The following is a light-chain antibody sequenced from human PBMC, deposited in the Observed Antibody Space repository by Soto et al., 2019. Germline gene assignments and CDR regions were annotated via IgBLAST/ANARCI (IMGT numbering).Light chain of an antibody. CDR2: QDS. CDR1: KLGDKY. Sequence: SYELTQPPSVSVSPGQTASITCSGDKLGDKYACWYQQKPGQSPVLVIYQDSKRPSGIPERFSGSNSGNTATLTISGTQAMDEADYYCQAWDSSTEEEPVVFGGGTKLTVL. CDR3: QAWDSSTEEEPVV. J-gene: IGLJ2*01. V-gene: IGLV3-1*01.